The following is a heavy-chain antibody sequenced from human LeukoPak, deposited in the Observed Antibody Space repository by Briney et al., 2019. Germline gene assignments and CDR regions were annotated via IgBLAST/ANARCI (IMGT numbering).Heavy chain of an antibody. CDR1: GFSVSSNY. J-gene: IGHJ2*01. Sequence: GGSLRLSCAASGFSVSSNYMSWVRQAPGKGLGWVSLTYSGGSSYYADSVQGRFAISRDNSKNTLYLQVNSLRAEDTAVYYCARKGWSSYWYFDLWGRGTLVIVSS. CDR2: TYSGGSS. V-gene: IGHV3-53*01. D-gene: IGHD6-19*01. CDR3: ARKGWSSYWYFDL.